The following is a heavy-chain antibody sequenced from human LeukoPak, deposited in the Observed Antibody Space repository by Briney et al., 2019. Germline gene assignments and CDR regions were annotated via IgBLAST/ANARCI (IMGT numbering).Heavy chain of an antibody. CDR3: ARDFGREGPQGPDYDDYFGNC. J-gene: IGHJ4*02. CDR1: GFTFSSFA. V-gene: IGHV3-30-3*01. Sequence: GGSLRLSCAASGFTFSSFAMYWVRQAPGKGLEWLARISYDGTKRYYADSVNGRFTISRDDSKSTVYVQMNSLRPEDTAVYYCARDFGREGPQGPDYDDYFGNCWGQGTLVTVSS. D-gene: IGHD4-17*01. CDR2: ISYDGTKR.